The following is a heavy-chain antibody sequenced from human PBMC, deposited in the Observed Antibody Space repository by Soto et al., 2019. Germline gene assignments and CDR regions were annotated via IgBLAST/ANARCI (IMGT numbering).Heavy chain of an antibody. CDR3: AREGYYDYIWGSYRYAFDP. CDR2: INAGNGNT. D-gene: IGHD3-16*02. CDR1: GYTFTSYA. J-gene: IGHJ5*02. Sequence: ASVKVSCKASGYTFTSYAMHWVRQAPGQRLEWMGWINAGNGNTKYSQKFQGRVTITRDTSASTAYMELSSLRSEDTAVYYCAREGYYDYIWGSYRYAFDPWGQGTLVTVSS. V-gene: IGHV1-3*01.